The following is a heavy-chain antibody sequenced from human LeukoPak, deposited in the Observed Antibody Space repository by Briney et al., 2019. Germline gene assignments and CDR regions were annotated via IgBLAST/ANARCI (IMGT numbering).Heavy chain of an antibody. J-gene: IGHJ5*02. Sequence: GASVKVSCKASGYTFTSYGISWVRQAPGQGLEWMGWISAYNGNTNYAQKLQGRDTMTTDTSTSTAYMELRSLRSDDTAVYYCARAAITMIEKGNNWFDPWGQGTLVTVSS. CDR1: GYTFTSYG. CDR2: ISAYNGNT. V-gene: IGHV1-18*01. CDR3: ARAAITMIEKGNNWFDP. D-gene: IGHD3-22*01.